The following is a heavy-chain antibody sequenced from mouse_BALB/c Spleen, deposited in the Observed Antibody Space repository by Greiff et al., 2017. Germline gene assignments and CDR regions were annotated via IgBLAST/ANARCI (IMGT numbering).Heavy chain of an antibody. CDR3: ARDRGDYYGYDY. Sequence: DVMLVESGPGLVKPSQTVSLTCTVTGISITTGNYRWSWIRQFPGNKLEWIGYIYYSGTITYNPSLTSRTTITRDTSKNQFFLEMNSLTAEDTATYYGARDRGDYYGYDYWGQGTTLTVSS. J-gene: IGHJ2*01. CDR2: IYYSGTI. D-gene: IGHD1-2*01. V-gene: IGHV3-5*02. CDR1: GISITTGNYR.